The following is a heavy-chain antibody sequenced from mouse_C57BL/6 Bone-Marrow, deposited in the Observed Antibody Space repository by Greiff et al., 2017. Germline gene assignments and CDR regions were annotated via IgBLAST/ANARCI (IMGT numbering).Heavy chain of an antibody. CDR3: ARVRSFAY. Sequence: EVQGVESGGDLVKPGGSLKLSCAASGFTFSSYGMSWVRQTPDKRLEWVATISSGGSYTYYPDSVKGRFTISRDNAKNTLYLQMSSLKSEDTAMYYCARVRSFAYWGQGTLVTVSA. J-gene: IGHJ3*01. CDR2: ISSGGSYT. V-gene: IGHV5-6*01. CDR1: GFTFSSYG.